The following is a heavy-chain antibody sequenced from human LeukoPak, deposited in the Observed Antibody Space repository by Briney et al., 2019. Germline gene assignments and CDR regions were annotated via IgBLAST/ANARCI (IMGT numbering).Heavy chain of an antibody. CDR1: GFTFSSYG. Sequence: GGSLRLSCAASGFTFSSYGMRWVRQAPGKGLEYVSFIRDVGSNEYYVDSVKGAFTISRDNSKSTRCLQMNGVRAEDTVVYTCAKDQYYYDGSGSLHDYWGQGTLVTVSS. D-gene: IGHD3-22*01. J-gene: IGHJ4*02. CDR3: AKDQYYYDGSGSLHDY. CDR2: IRDVGSNE. V-gene: IGHV3-30*02.